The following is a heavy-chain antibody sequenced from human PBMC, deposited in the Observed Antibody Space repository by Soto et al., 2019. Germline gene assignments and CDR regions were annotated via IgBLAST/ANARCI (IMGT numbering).Heavy chain of an antibody. CDR2: ITNDGSTT. D-gene: IGHD1-26*01. Sequence: EVQLVESGGGLVQPGGSLRLSCVASGFTLRNYWMHWFRQAPGKGLVWVSRITNDGSTTYYADSVKGRFTISRDNAKNTLYLQVNSLRVGDTAVYYCARDQDGAGGTADYWGQGTLVTVS. V-gene: IGHV3-74*01. CDR3: ARDQDGAGGTADY. CDR1: GFTLRNYW. J-gene: IGHJ4*02.